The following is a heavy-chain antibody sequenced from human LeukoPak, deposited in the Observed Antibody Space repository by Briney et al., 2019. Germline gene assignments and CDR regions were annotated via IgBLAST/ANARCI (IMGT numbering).Heavy chain of an antibody. CDR1: GYTFTSYG. J-gene: IGHJ4*02. CDR2: ISAYNGNT. Sequence: ASVKVSCKASGYTFTSYGISWVRQAPGQGLEWMEWISAYNGNTNYAQKLQGRVTMTTDTSTSTAYMELRSLRSDDTAVYYCARDHFIVGAPAGDYWGQGTLVTVSS. V-gene: IGHV1-18*01. CDR3: ARDHFIVGAPAGDY. D-gene: IGHD1-26*01.